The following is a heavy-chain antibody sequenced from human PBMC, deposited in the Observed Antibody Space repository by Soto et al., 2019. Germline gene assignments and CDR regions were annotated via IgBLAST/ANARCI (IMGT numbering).Heavy chain of an antibody. CDR1: GFTFSSHG. CDR2: ISNDGSNK. Sequence: GGSLRLSCAASGFTFSSHGMHWVRQAPGKGLEWVAVISNDGSNKYYADSVKGRFTISRDNSKNTLYLQMNSLRAEDTAVYYCARDPNLYYYDSSGYYYEGSWFDPWGQGTLVTVSS. D-gene: IGHD3-22*01. J-gene: IGHJ5*02. CDR3: ARDPNLYYYDSSGYYYEGSWFDP. V-gene: IGHV3-30*03.